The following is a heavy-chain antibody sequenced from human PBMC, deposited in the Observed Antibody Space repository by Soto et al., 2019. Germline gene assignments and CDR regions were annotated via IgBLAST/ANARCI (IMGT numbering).Heavy chain of an antibody. J-gene: IGHJ4*02. CDR2: INWNSGSL. D-gene: IGHD3-10*01. V-gene: IGHV3-9*01. CDR1: GFTFDDYA. CDR3: AKDRVTMVRGVAFDY. Sequence: EVQLVESGGGLVQPGRSLRLSCAASGFTFDDYAMHWVRQAPGKGLEWVSGINWNSGSLDYADSVKGRFTISGDNAKNSLYLQMNSLRAEDTAFYFCAKDRVTMVRGVAFDYWGQGTLVTVSS.